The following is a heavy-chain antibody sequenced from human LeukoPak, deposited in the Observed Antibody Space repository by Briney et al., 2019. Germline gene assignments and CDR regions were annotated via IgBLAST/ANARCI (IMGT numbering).Heavy chain of an antibody. CDR3: ARYAARPYYYGMDV. D-gene: IGHD6-6*01. Sequence: ASVKVSCKASVYTFTSYAMHWVRQAPGRRLEWMGWINAGNGNTKYSQKFQGRVTITRDTSASTAYMELSSLRSEDTAVYYCARYAARPYYYGMDVWGQGTTVTVSS. CDR1: VYTFTSYA. V-gene: IGHV1-3*01. J-gene: IGHJ6*02. CDR2: INAGNGNT.